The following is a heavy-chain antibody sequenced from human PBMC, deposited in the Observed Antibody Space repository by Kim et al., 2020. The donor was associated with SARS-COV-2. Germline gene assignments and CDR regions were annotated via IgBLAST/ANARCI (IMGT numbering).Heavy chain of an antibody. CDR2: MNPNSGNT. J-gene: IGHJ5*02. Sequence: ASVKVSCKASGYTFTSYDFNWVRQATGQGLEWMGWMNPNSGNTGYAQKFQGRVTMTRNTSISTAYMELSSLRSEDTAVYYCARGIGSSGHFGWFDPWGQGTLVTVSS. V-gene: IGHV1-8*01. CDR1: GYTFTSYD. CDR3: ARGIGSSGHFGWFDP. D-gene: IGHD6-6*01.